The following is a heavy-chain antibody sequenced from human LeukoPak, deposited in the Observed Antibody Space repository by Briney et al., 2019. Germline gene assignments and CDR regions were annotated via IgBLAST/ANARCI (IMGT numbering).Heavy chain of an antibody. Sequence: GGSLRLSCATSGFIFSNYWMSWVRQAPGKGLEWVASIKRDGSEKYYVDSVKGRFTISRDNAKNSLYLQMNSLRAEDTAVYHCVREASGGSKGVSGIFDIWGQGTLVTVSS. CDR2: IKRDGSEK. J-gene: IGHJ3*02. D-gene: IGHD2-15*01. CDR1: GFIFSNYW. V-gene: IGHV3-7*01. CDR3: VREASGGSKGVSGIFDI.